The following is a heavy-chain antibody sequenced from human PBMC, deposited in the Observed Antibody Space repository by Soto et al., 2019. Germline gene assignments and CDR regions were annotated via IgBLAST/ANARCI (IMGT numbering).Heavy chain of an antibody. J-gene: IGHJ4*02. CDR3: ARVPNSSGFHDY. CDR1: GFTFSAYE. CDR2: ISKSGGTT. D-gene: IGHD3-22*01. Sequence: GGSLRLSCAASGFTFSAYEMHWVRQAPGQGLEWVSYISKSGGTTYYADSVKGRFTISRDDAKNSVYLQMSSLRAEDTAVYYCARVPNSSGFHDYWGLGTLVTVSS. V-gene: IGHV3-48*03.